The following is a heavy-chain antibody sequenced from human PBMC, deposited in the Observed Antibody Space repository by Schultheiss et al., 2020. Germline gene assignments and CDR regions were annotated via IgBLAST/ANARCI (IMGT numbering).Heavy chain of an antibody. V-gene: IGHV4-61*02. CDR3: ATAIFRRWFDP. D-gene: IGHD3-3*01. Sequence: SETLSLTCTVSGGSISSGGYYWSWIRQPAGKGLEWIGRIYTSGSTNYNPSLKSRVTMSVDTSKNQSSLRLSSVTAADTAIYYCATAIFRRWFDPWGQGTLVTVSS. CDR2: IYTSGST. J-gene: IGHJ5*02. CDR1: GGSISSGGYY.